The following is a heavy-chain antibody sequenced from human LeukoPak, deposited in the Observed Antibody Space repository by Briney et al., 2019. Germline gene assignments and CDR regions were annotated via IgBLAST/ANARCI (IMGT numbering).Heavy chain of an antibody. D-gene: IGHD3-22*01. CDR2: ISAYNGNT. J-gene: IGHJ4*02. CDR3: ARVIPDYYDSSGYPLFFDY. CDR1: GYIFTDYY. Sequence: ASVKVSCKASGYIFTDYYMHWVRQAPGQGLEWLGWISAYNGNTHYAQKLQGRVTLTTDTSTSTAYMEVRSLRSDDTAVYFCARVIPDYYDSSGYPLFFDYWGEGTLVTVSS. V-gene: IGHV1-18*04.